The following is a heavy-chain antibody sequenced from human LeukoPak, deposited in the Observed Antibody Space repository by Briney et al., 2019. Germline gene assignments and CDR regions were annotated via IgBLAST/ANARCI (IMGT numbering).Heavy chain of an antibody. V-gene: IGHV4-34*01. CDR2: INHSGST. CDR3: ARGRVVPAATGGPTGDY. Sequence: SETLSLTCAVYGGSFSGYYWSWIRQPPGKGLEWIGEINHSGSTNYNPSLKSRDTISVDTSKNQFSLKLSSVTAADTAVYYCARGRVVPAATGGPTGDYWGQGTLVTVSS. J-gene: IGHJ4*02. D-gene: IGHD2-2*01. CDR1: GGSFSGYY.